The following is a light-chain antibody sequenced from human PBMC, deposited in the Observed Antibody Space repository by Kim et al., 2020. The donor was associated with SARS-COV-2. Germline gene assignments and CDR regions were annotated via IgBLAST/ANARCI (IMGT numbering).Light chain of an antibody. CDR1: SSDVGSYNY. V-gene: IGLV2-11*01. CDR2: DVD. Sequence: QYALTQPRSVSGSPGQSVTISCTGTSSDVGSYNYVSWYQQVPGKAPKLIIYDVDKGPSGVPDRFSGSKSGNTASLTISGLQNEDEADYYCCSYAGANTFNFGGGTKVTVL. CDR3: CSYAGANTFN. J-gene: IGLJ2*01.